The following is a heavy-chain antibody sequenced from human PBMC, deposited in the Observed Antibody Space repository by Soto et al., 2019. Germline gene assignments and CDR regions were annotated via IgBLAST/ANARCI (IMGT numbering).Heavy chain of an antibody. Sequence: SETLSLTCAVYGGSFSGYYWSWIRQPPGKGLEWIGEINHSGSTNYNPSLKSRVTISVDTSKNQFSLKLSSVTAADTAVYYCARLTTLGHSSSYSKNWFDPWGQGTLVTVSS. CDR3: ARLTTLGHSSSYSKNWFDP. D-gene: IGHD6-6*01. V-gene: IGHV4-34*01. CDR2: INHSGST. J-gene: IGHJ5*02. CDR1: GGSFSGYY.